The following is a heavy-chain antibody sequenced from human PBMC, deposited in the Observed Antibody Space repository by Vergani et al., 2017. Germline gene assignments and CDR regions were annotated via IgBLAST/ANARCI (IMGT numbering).Heavy chain of an antibody. J-gene: IGHJ4*02. Sequence: EVQLVESGGGVVQPGGSLRLSCAASGFTFDDYAMHWVRQAPGKGLEWVSLISVDGGSTYYADSVKGRFTISRDNSKNSLYLQMNSLRTEDTALYYCATSGYESIDYWGQGTLVTVSS. CDR2: ISVDGGST. D-gene: IGHD5-12*01. CDR3: ATSGYESIDY. CDR1: GFTFDDYA. V-gene: IGHV3-43*02.